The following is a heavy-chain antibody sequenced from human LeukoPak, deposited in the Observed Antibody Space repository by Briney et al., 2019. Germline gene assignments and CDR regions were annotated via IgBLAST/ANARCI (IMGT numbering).Heavy chain of an antibody. D-gene: IGHD6-19*01. CDR2: IYYSGST. J-gene: IGHJ5*02. Sequence: SETLSLTCTVSGGSISSYYWNWIRQPPGKGLEWIGYIYYSGSTNYNPSLKSRVTISVDTSKNQFSLKVSSVTAADTAVYYCARDQEQWLAPSGFDPWGQGTLVTVSS. CDR1: GGSISSYY. CDR3: ARDQEQWLAPSGFDP. V-gene: IGHV4-59*01.